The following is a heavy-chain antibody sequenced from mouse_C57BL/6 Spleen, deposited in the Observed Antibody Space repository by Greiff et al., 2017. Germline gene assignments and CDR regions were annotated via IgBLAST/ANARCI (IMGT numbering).Heavy chain of an antibody. V-gene: IGHV1-4*01. CDR1: GYTFTSYT. Sequence: VQLQQSGAELARPGASVKMSCKASGYTFTSYTMHWVKQRPGQGLEWIGYINPSSGYTTYNQKFKDKATLTADKSSSTAYMQLSSLTSEDSAVYYCAKDYGSSPYYAMDYWGQGTSVTVSS. J-gene: IGHJ4*01. CDR3: AKDYGSSPYYAMDY. D-gene: IGHD1-1*01. CDR2: INPSSGYT.